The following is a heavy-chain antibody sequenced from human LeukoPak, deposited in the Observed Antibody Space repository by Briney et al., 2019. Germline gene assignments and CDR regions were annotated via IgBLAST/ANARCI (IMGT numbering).Heavy chain of an antibody. CDR3: ARLSHYGSTRGY. CDR1: GGSFSGYY. D-gene: IGHD3-10*01. V-gene: IGHV4-34*01. Sequence: SETLSLTCAVYGGSFSGYYWSWIRQPPGKGLEWIGEINHSGSTNYNPSLNSRVTISVDTSKNQFSLKLSSVTAADTAVYYCARLSHYGSTRGYWGQGTLVTVSS. J-gene: IGHJ4*02. CDR2: INHSGST.